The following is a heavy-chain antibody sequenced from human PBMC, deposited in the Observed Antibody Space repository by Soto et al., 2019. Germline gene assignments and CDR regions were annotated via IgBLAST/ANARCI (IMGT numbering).Heavy chain of an antibody. CDR1: GFTFSSYA. CDR2: ISGTGDST. CDR3: AKDRDSSGYYYRNY. Sequence: EVQLLESGGGLVQPGGYLRLSCAASGFTFSSYAMSWVRQAPGKGLEWGSAISGTGDSTYYADSVKGRFTISRDNSKNTLYLQINSLRAEDTAVYYCAKDRDSSGYYYRNYWGQGTLVTVSS. J-gene: IGHJ4*02. V-gene: IGHV3-23*01. D-gene: IGHD3-22*01.